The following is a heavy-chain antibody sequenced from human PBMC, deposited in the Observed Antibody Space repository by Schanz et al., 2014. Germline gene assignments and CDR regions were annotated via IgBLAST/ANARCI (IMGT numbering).Heavy chain of an antibody. J-gene: IGHJ3*02. D-gene: IGHD6-13*01. V-gene: IGHV3-64D*06. CDR1: GFAFSNYA. Sequence: EVQLVESGGGLVQPGGSLRLSCSASGFAFSNYAMHWVRQAPEKGLEYVSAITKDGRSAYYADSVKGRFTISRDNSKSTHYLQMRSLRVEDTAVYYCVKDAHSSSWWGGAFDIWGQGTMVTVSS. CDR2: ITKDGRSA. CDR3: VKDAHSSSWWGGAFDI.